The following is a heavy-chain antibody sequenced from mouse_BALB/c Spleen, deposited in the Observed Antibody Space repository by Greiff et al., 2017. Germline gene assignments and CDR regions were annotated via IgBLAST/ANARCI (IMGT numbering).Heavy chain of an antibody. Sequence: VKLQESGPELVKPGASVRISCKASGYTFTSYYIHWVKQRPGQGLEWIGWIYPGNVNTKYNEKFKGKATLTADKSSSTAYMQLSSLTSEDSAVYFCARRYFDVWGAGTTVTVSS. V-gene: IGHV1S56*01. J-gene: IGHJ1*01. CDR2: IYPGNVNT. CDR3: ARRYFDV. CDR1: GYTFTSYY.